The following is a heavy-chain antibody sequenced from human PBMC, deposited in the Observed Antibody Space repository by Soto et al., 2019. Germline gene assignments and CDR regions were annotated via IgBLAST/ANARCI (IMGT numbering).Heavy chain of an antibody. V-gene: IGHV6-1*01. D-gene: IGHD6-13*01. CDR3: AKGIAEAVHGWFAP. J-gene: IGHJ5*02. CDR2: TYYRSKWYN. Sequence: PSQTLSLTCAISGDSVSSNSAAWNWIRQSPSRGLEWLGRTYYRSKWYNDYAVSVKSRITINPDTSKNQFSLQLNSVTPEDTAVYYCAKGIAEAVHGWFAPWGQGTLVTVSS. CDR1: GDSVSSNSAA.